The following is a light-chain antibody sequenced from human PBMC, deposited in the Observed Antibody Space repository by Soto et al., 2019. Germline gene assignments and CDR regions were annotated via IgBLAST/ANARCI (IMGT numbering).Light chain of an antibody. J-gene: IGLJ1*01. CDR1: SSDVGGYDH. V-gene: IGLV2-8*01. CDR3: SSDAGNYNYV. Sequence: QSALAQPPSASGSLGQSVTIPCTGTSSDVGGYDHVSWYQQHPGKAPKLMIYEVTKRPAGVPDRFSGSKSGNTASLTVPGLQAEDEADYYCSSDAGNYNYVFGTGTMV. CDR2: EVT.